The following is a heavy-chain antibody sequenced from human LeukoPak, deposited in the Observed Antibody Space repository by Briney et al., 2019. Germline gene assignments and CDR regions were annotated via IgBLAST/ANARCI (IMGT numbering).Heavy chain of an antibody. J-gene: IGHJ4*02. CDR1: GGSISSSSYY. D-gene: IGHD2-15*01. CDR2: IYYSGST. CDR3: ARDEWSVVAFDY. Sequence: PSETLTLTCTVSGGSISSSSYYWGWIRQPPGKGLEWIGSIYYSGSTYYNPSLKSRVTISVDTSKNQFSLKLSSVTAADTAVYYCARDEWSVVAFDYWGQGTLVTVSS. V-gene: IGHV4-39*07.